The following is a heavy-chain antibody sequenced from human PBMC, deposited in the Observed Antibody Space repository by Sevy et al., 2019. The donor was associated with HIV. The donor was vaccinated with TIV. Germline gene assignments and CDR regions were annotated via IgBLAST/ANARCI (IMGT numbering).Heavy chain of an antibody. CDR2: ISYDGSNK. V-gene: IGHV3-30-3*01. CDR1: GFTFGSYA. CDR3: AGLVVVAALPID. Sequence: GGSLRLSCAASGFTFGSYAMHWVRQAPGKGLEWVAVISYDGSNKYYADSVKGRFTISRDNSKNTLYLQMNSLRAEDTAVYYCAGLVVVAALPIDWGQGTLVTVSS. J-gene: IGHJ4*02. D-gene: IGHD2-15*01.